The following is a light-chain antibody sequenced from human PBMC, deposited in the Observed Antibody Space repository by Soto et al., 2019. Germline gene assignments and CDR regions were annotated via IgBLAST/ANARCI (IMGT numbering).Light chain of an antibody. V-gene: IGKV1-5*01. J-gene: IGKJ4*01. Sequence: DIPMIQSPSTLSASVGDRVTITCRASQTLSSWLAWYQQKPGKAPKLLIYDVSSLESGVPSRFSGSGTGTEFTLTISSLQPDDFATYYFQQYNSYSLTFGGGTKVDIK. CDR2: DVS. CDR3: QQYNSYSLT. CDR1: QTLSSW.